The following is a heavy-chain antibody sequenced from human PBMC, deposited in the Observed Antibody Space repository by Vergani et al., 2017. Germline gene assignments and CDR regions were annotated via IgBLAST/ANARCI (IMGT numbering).Heavy chain of an antibody. J-gene: IGHJ6*02. CDR1: GFTFSSYA. V-gene: IGHV3-64D*08. D-gene: IGHD3-9*01. CDR2: ISSIGGST. Sequence: EVQLVESGGGLVQPGGSLRLSCSASGFTFSSYAMHWVRPAPGTGLEYVSAISSIGGSTYYADSVKGRFTISRDNSKNTLYLQMSSLRAEDTAVYYCVKGSSRYFDWLLGDYYYYGMDVWGQGTTVTVSS. CDR3: VKGSSRYFDWLLGDYYYYGMDV.